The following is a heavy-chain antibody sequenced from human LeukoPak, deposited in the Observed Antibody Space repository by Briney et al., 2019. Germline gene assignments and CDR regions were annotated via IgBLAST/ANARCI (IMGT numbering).Heavy chain of an antibody. J-gene: IGHJ3*02. Sequence: ASVKVSCKASGYTFTCYYMHWVRQAPGQGLEWMGWINPNSGGTNYAQKFQGRVTMTRDTSISTAYMELSRLRSDDTAVYYCALVVAAFDAFDIWGQGTMVTVSS. V-gene: IGHV1-2*02. CDR1: GYTFTCYY. D-gene: IGHD2-15*01. CDR2: INPNSGGT. CDR3: ALVVAAFDAFDI.